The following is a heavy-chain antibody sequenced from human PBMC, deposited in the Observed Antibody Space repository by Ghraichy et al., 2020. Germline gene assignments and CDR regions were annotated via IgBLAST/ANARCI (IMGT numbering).Heavy chain of an antibody. CDR3: ARDLVPGHTRGSFDY. V-gene: IGHV3-21*01. J-gene: IGHJ4*02. CDR2: ISSASDYI. D-gene: IGHD1-26*01. Sequence: GGSLRLSCEASGFNLGRYSMNWVRQAPGRGPEWVAAISSASDYIYYGDSFKGRFTISRDNAKSSLYLQMDSLRVEDTAVYYCARDLVPGHTRGSFDYWGQGTLVTVSS. CDR1: GFNLGRYS.